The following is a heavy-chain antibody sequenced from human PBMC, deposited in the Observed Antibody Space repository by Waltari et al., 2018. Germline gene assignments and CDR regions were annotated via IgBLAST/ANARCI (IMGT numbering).Heavy chain of an antibody. CDR3: ARDDYYGLSSDAFDI. CDR1: GGSISSSSYY. J-gene: IGHJ3*02. Sequence: QLQLQESGPGLVKPSETLSLTCPVSGGSISSSSYYWGWIRQPPGKGLEWIGSIYYSGSTYYNPSLKSRVTISVDTSKNQFSLKLSSVTAADTAVYYCARDDYYGLSSDAFDIWGQGTMVTVSS. V-gene: IGHV4-39*07. D-gene: IGHD3-10*01. CDR2: IYYSGST.